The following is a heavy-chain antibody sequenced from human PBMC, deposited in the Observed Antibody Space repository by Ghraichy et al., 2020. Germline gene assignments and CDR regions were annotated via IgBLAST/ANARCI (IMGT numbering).Heavy chain of an antibody. D-gene: IGHD3-10*01. J-gene: IGHJ3*02. V-gene: IGHV3-7*03. CDR1: GFSFSSYW. CDR3: ARDGHGCNGCAFDM. CDR2: MNQDGSEK. Sequence: GGSLRLSCAVSGFSFSSYWMSWVRQAPGKGLEWVANMNQDGSEKYYVDSVKGRFTISRDTAEYSVYLQMNSLRVEDTAIYYCARDGHGCNGCAFDMWGQGTMVTVSS.